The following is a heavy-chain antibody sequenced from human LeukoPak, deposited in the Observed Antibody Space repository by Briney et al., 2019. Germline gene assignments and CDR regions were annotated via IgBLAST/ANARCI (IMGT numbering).Heavy chain of an antibody. CDR2: LYSGGNT. J-gene: IGHJ4*02. V-gene: IGHV3-53*01. D-gene: IGHD6-19*01. Sequence: SGGSLRLSCATSGFSVSTDYISWVRQAPGKGLEWVSTLYSGGNTYYAGSVKGRFTISRDNSKNTVYLQMNSLRVEDTAVYYCAKDMGRGWCYFDYWGQGTLVTVSS. CDR1: GFSVSTDY. CDR3: AKDMGRGWCYFDY.